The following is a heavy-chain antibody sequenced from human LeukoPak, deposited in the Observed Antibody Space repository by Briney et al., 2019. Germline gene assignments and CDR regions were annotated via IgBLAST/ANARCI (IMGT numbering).Heavy chain of an antibody. CDR1: GYTFTSYY. J-gene: IGHJ5*02. CDR3: ARDAVSLGMGWFDP. D-gene: IGHD7-27*01. CDR2: INPNSGGT. V-gene: IGHV1-2*02. Sequence: ASVKVSCKASGYTFTSYYMHWVRQAPGQGLEWMGWINPNSGGTNYAQKFQGRVTMTRDTSISTAYMELSRLRSDDTAVYYCARDAVSLGMGWFDPWGQGTLVTVSS.